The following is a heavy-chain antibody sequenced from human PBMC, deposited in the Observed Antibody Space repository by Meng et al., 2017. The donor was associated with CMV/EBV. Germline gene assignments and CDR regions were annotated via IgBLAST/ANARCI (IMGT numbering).Heavy chain of an antibody. V-gene: IGHV1-18*01. J-gene: IGHJ5*02. CDR1: RYTFTSYG. Sequence: VQLWRSGAEVQKPGASVKVSGKSSRYTFTSYGISWVRQAPGQGLEWMGWISAYNGNTNYAQKLQGRVTMPTDTSTSTAYMELRSLRSDDTAAYYCARNYYGSGSWFDPWGQGTLVTVSS. CDR2: ISAYNGNT. D-gene: IGHD3-10*01. CDR3: ARNYYGSGSWFDP.